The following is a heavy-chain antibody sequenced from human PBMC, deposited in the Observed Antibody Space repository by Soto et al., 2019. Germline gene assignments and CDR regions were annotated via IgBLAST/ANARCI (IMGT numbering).Heavy chain of an antibody. CDR2: ISAYNGNT. CDR1: GYTFASYG. D-gene: IGHD5-12*01. J-gene: IGHJ4*02. Sequence: ASVKVSCKASGYTFASYGISWVRQAPGQGLEWMGWISAYNGNTNYAQKLQGRVTMTTDTSTSTAYMELRSLRSDDTAVYYCARDRQEWLRFGGEYGPLDWGQGTLVTV. V-gene: IGHV1-18*01. CDR3: ARDRQEWLRFGGEYGPLD.